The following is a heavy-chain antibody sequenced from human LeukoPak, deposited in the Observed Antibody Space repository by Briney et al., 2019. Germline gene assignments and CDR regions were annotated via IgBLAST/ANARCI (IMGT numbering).Heavy chain of an antibody. D-gene: IGHD3-22*01. CDR1: GGSISSGSYY. J-gene: IGHJ6*03. Sequence: SQTLSLTCTVSGGSISSGSYYWSWIRQPAGKGLEWIGRIYTSGSTNYNPSLKSRVTISIDTSKNQFSLKLSSVTAADTAVYYCARQLMIDYYYYYYYMDVWGRGTTVTISS. CDR2: IYTSGST. CDR3: ARQLMIDYYYYYYYMDV. V-gene: IGHV4-61*02.